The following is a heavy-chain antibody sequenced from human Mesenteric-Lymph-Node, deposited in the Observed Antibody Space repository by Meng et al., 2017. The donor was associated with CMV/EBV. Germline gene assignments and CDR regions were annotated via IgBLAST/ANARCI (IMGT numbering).Heavy chain of an antibody. J-gene: IGHJ6*02. D-gene: IGHD3-3*01. CDR2: INPNSGGT. Sequence: ASVKVSCKASGYTFTGYYMHWVRQAPRQGLEWMGWINPNSGGTNYAQKFQGRVTMTRDTSISTAYMELSRLRSDDTAVYYCARDLLGPASPWSGHRDFYYYGMDVWGQGTTVTVSS. CDR3: ARDLLGPASPWSGHRDFYYYGMDV. V-gene: IGHV1-2*02. CDR1: GYTFTGYY.